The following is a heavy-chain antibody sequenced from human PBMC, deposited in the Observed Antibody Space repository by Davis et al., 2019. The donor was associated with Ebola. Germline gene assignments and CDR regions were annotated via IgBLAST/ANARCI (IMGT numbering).Heavy chain of an antibody. D-gene: IGHD4-23*01. J-gene: IGHJ4*02. V-gene: IGHV3-21*06. CDR1: GFTFSSYT. Sequence: GGSLRLSCAASGFTFSSYTMNWVRQAPGKGLEWVSSISSSGSYIYYADSVKGRFTISRDNAKNSLYLEMNGLRGEDTAVYYCARGPSTGNSFTYWGQGTLVTVSS. CDR3: ARGPSTGNSFTY. CDR2: ISSSGSYI.